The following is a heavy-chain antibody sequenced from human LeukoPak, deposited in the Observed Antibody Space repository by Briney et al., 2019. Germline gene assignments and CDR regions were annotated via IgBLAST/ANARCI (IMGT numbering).Heavy chain of an antibody. CDR1: GFTFSSYS. Sequence: GGSLRLSCAASGFTFSSYSMNWVRQAPGKGLEWVSYISGSGSSIYYAASVKGRFTISRDNAKNSLYLQMNSLRAEDTAVYYCARQLDSWGQGTLVTVSS. J-gene: IGHJ4*02. CDR2: ISGSGSSI. CDR3: ARQLDS. V-gene: IGHV3-48*01.